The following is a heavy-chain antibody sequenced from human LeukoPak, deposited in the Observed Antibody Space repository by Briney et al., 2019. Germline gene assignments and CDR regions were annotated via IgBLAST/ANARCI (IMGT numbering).Heavy chain of an antibody. CDR3: ARASHYFDTTGLGAVDI. V-gene: IGHV3-9*01. D-gene: IGHD3-22*01. CDR1: GFTFNDHA. CDR2: INWNSDNI. J-gene: IGHJ3*02. Sequence: PGGSLRLSCAASGFTFNDHAMYWVRQAPGKGLEWVSGINWNSDNIGYADSVKGRFTISRDDAKRSLFLQMNSLRTEDTALYYCARASHYFDTTGLGAVDIWGQGTMVTVSS.